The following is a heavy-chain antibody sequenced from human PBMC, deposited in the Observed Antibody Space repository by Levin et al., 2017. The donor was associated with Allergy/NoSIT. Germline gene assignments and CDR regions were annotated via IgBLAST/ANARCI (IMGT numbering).Heavy chain of an antibody. J-gene: IGHJ5*02. CDR1: GYAFTAHY. V-gene: IGHV1-2*02. Sequence: ASVKVSCKASGYAFTAHYVHWVRQAPGQGLEWMGWINPNGGDTDYAQSFQGRFTMTRDTSINTAYMELTSLRSDDTAVYYCARAPPSDWVDWFDPWGQGTLVTVSS. CDR3: ARAPPSDWVDWFDP. CDR2: INPNGGDT. D-gene: IGHD2-21*01.